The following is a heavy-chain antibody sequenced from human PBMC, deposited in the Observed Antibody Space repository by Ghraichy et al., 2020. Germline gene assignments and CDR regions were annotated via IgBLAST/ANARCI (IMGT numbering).Heavy chain of an antibody. V-gene: IGHV1-46*01. D-gene: IGHD2-15*01. J-gene: IGHJ4*02. CDR3: NVGEDLLGSLGF. CDR1: EYTFTSYY. CDR2: INPGGGST. Sequence: ASVKVSCKASEYTFTSYYMHWVRQAPGQGLEWMGIINPGGGSTSYAQKFQGRVTMTRDTSTSTVYMELSSLRSEDTAVYYCNVGEDLLGSLGFWGQGTLVTVSS.